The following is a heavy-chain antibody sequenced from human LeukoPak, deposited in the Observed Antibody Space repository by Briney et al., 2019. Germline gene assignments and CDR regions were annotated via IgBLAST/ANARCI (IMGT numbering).Heavy chain of an antibody. V-gene: IGHV1-69*05. D-gene: IGHD6-6*01. J-gene: IGHJ5*02. CDR1: GGTFSSSA. CDR2: IIPIFGTA. CDR3: ARGAEYSSSSGFDRFDP. Sequence: SVKVSCKASGGTFSSSAISWVRQAPGQGLEWMGGIIPIFGTANYAQKFQGRVTITTDESTSTAYMELSSLRSEDTAVYYCARGAEYSSSSGFDRFDPWGQGTLVTVSS.